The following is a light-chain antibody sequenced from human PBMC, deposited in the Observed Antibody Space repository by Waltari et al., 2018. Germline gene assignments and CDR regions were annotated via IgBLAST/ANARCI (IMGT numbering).Light chain of an antibody. Sequence: DIVMTQSPDSLAVSLGERAPINSKSSQSVFYSSNNKNYLAWYQQKPGQPPKLLIYWASTRESGVPDRFSGSGSGTDFTLTISSLQAEDVAVYYCQQYYSTPPTFGQGTKVEIK. J-gene: IGKJ1*01. CDR1: QSVFYSSNNKNY. V-gene: IGKV4-1*01. CDR3: QQYYSTPPT. CDR2: WAS.